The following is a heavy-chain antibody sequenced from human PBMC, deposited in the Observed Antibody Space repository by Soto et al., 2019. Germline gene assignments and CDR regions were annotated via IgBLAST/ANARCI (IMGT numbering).Heavy chain of an antibody. D-gene: IGHD2-15*01. CDR1: GYTFTSYY. J-gene: IGHJ1*01. CDR3: AREENCSGGTCYSEYFHR. Sequence: ASVKVSCKASGYTFTSYYRHWVRQAPGQGLEWMGIINPSGGSTKYAQNFQGRVTMTRDTSTTTIYMELSRLRSDDTAIYYCAREENCSGGTCYSEYFHRWGQGTLVTVSS. CDR2: INPSGGST. V-gene: IGHV1-46*01.